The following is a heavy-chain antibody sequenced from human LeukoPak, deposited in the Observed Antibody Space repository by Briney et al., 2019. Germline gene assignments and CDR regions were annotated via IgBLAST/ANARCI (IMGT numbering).Heavy chain of an antibody. CDR1: GYSFTSYG. J-gene: IGHJ3*02. D-gene: IGHD5-24*01. CDR2: ISTDNGNT. Sequence: ASVKGSCRASGYSFTSYGISWARQAPGRGLEWMGWISTDNGNTNYVQNLQGRVSMTRDTFTSTVYMELRSLRSDDTAVYYCARAQSRTHWDGFDIWGQGTMVTVPS. CDR3: ARAQSRTHWDGFDI. V-gene: IGHV1-18*01.